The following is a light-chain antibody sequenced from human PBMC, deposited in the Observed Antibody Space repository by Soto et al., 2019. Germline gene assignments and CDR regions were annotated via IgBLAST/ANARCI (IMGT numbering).Light chain of an antibody. Sequence: SSELTQPPSVSVSPGQTANITCSGDKFGDKYASWYQQKPGQSPVLVIYQDFRRPSGIPERFSGSNSGDTATLTISGTQAMDDAEYYCLVWASSSVVFGGGTKLTVL. CDR3: LVWASSSVV. CDR1: KFGDKY. V-gene: IGLV3-1*01. CDR2: QDF. J-gene: IGLJ2*01.